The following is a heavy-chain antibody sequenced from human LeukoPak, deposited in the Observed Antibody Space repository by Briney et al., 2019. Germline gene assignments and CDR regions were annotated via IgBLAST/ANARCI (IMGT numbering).Heavy chain of an antibody. J-gene: IGHJ4*02. CDR2: ISGSGGST. CDR1: GFTFSSYG. V-gene: IGHV3-23*01. Sequence: PGGSLRLSCAASGFTFSSYGMSWVRQAPGKGLEWVSAISGSGGSTYYADSVKGRFTISRDKSKNTLYLQMNSLRAEDTAVYYCAKGKSGSYSVWGQGTLVTVSS. D-gene: IGHD1-26*01. CDR3: AKGKSGSYSV.